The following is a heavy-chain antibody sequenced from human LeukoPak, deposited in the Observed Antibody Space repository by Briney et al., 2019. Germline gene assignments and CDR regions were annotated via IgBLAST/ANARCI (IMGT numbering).Heavy chain of an antibody. J-gene: IGHJ4*02. CDR2: INPSGGST. V-gene: IGHV1-46*01. CDR1: GYTFGRYY. Sequence: ASVKVSCKASGYTFGRYYMHWVRQAPGQGLEWMGIINPSGGSTSYAQKFQGRVTMTRDMSTSTVYMELSSLRSEDTAVYYCAKNYYDSSGYYYSPKDWGQGTLVTVSS. D-gene: IGHD3-22*01. CDR3: AKNYYDSSGYYYSPKD.